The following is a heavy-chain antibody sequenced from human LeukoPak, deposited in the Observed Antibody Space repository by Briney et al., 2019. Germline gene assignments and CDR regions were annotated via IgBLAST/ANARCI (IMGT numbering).Heavy chain of an antibody. V-gene: IGHV3-30*18. D-gene: IGHD5-18*01. CDR1: GFTFSSYG. CDR3: AKDRGYSYGNDLDY. CDR2: ISYDGSNK. Sequence: GRSLRLSCAASGFTFSSYGMHWVRQAPGKGLEWVAVISYDGSNKYYADSVKGRFTISRDNSKNTLYLQMNCLRAEDTAVYYCAKDRGYSYGNDLDYWGQGTLVTVSS. J-gene: IGHJ4*02.